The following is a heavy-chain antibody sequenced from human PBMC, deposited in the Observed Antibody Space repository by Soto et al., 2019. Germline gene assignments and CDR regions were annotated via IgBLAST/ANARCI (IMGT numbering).Heavy chain of an antibody. J-gene: IGHJ4*02. CDR1: GDSVSSNTVT. V-gene: IGHV6-1*01. Sequence: QTLSLTCAISGDSVSSNTVTWNWVRQSPSRGLEWLGRTFYRSKWYNEYAVSVKSRIVINPDTSKNQFSLQLRSVSPDDTAVSYCARDVYMEGLWHWGQGTLVTVSS. CDR3: ARDVYMEGLWH. CDR2: TFYRSKWYN. D-gene: IGHD1-1*01.